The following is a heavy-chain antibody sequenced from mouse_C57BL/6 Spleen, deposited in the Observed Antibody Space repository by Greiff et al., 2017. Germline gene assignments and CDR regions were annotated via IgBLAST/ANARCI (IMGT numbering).Heavy chain of an antibody. J-gene: IGHJ3*01. CDR1: GFCFNTYA. CDR2: ICSKSNNYAT. V-gene: IGHV10-1*01. D-gene: IGHD1-1*01. Sequence: EVKLMESGGGLVQPIGSLKFSCAASGFCFNTYAMNWVRQVPGKGLEWAARICSKSNNYATYYADTVKDRFTIARDDSESKLYLQMNNLKTEDTAMYYCVRARYYYGSRYGFAYWGQGTLVTVSA. CDR3: VRARYYYGSRYGFAY.